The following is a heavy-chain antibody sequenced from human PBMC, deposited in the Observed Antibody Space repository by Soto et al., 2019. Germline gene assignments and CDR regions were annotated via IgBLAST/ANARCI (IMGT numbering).Heavy chain of an antibody. D-gene: IGHD3-10*01. Sequence: QVQLQQSGPGLVKPSETLSLTCTVSSGPSRSHNWGWIRQPPGRGLEWIGYVYDTGSTSYNPSLKSRVTIAADTSTNHISLSLRSVTAADRAVYYCVRQGIGPLHGLVDVWGQGTTVSVS. CDR2: VYDTGST. V-gene: IGHV4-59*08. J-gene: IGHJ6*02. CDR1: SGPSRSHN. CDR3: VRQGIGPLHGLVDV.